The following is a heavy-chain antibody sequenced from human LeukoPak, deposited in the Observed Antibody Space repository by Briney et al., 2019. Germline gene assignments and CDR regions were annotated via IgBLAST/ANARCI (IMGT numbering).Heavy chain of an antibody. V-gene: IGHV3-64*01. CDR3: ARDVGAPPRTFDY. J-gene: IGHJ4*02. D-gene: IGHD1-26*01. CDR1: GFTFSTYA. CDR2: ISSNGGST. Sequence: PGXSLRLSCTACGFTFSTYAMNWVRQARGKGMEYVSAISSNGGSTYYANSVKGRFTIYRDKSKKTLYIKMGRLRGEDMAVYYCARDVGAPPRTFDYWGQGTLVTVSS.